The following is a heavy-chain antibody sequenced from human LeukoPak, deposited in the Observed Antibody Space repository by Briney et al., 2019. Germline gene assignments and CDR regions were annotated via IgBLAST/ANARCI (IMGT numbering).Heavy chain of an antibody. CDR2: ISSSGSYI. CDR1: GFTFTRYS. V-gene: IGHV3-21*01. D-gene: IGHD6-6*01. J-gene: IGHJ4*02. CDR3: ARGAYRSSSPSIGMPYYLDY. Sequence: GGSLRLSCAASGFTFTRYSMNWVRQAPGKGLEWVSSISSSGSYIFYAQSVEGRFIISRDNAKNSHYLQMNSLRVDDTAVYFCARGAYRSSSPSIGMPYYLDYWGQGILVTVSS.